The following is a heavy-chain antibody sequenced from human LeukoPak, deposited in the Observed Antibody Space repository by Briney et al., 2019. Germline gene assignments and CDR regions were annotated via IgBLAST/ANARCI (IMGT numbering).Heavy chain of an antibody. CDR3: ARTTMVRGASPNFDY. V-gene: IGHV1-69*02. CDR1: GYTFTDHY. J-gene: IGHJ4*02. D-gene: IGHD3-10*01. Sequence: SVKVSCKALGYTFTDHYFHWLRQAPGQGLEWMGRIIPILGIANYAQKFQGRVTITADKSTSTAYMELSSLRSEDTAVYYCARTTMVRGASPNFDYWGQGTLVTVSS. CDR2: IIPILGIA.